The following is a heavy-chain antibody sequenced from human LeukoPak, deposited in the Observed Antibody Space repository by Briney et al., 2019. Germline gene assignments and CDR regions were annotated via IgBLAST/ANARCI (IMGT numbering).Heavy chain of an antibody. V-gene: IGHV1-8*02. J-gene: IGHJ4*02. CDR3: VRGPSSGWYSIDY. CDR1: GYTFTSYG. CDR2: MNPNSGNT. Sequence: ASVKVSCKASGYTFTSYGINWVRQATGQGLEWMGWMNPNSGNTGYAQKFQGRVTMTRNTSISTAYMELSSLRSEDTAVYYCVRGPSSGWYSIDYWGQGTLVTVSS. D-gene: IGHD6-19*01.